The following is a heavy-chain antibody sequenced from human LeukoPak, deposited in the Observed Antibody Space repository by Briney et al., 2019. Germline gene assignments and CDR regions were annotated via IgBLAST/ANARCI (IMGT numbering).Heavy chain of an antibody. D-gene: IGHD6-13*01. Sequence: PGGSLRLSCAASGFTFSSYAMHWVRQAPGKGLEWVAVISYDGSNKYYADSVKGRFTISRDNSKNTLYLQMNSLRAEDTAVYYCARLRSSWALHDAFDIWGQGTMVTVSS. CDR2: ISYDGSNK. CDR1: GFTFSSYA. CDR3: ARLRSSWALHDAFDI. J-gene: IGHJ3*02. V-gene: IGHV3-30-3*01.